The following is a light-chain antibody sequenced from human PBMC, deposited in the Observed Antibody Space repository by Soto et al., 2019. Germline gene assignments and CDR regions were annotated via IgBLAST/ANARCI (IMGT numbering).Light chain of an antibody. CDR1: SSDVGGYNY. Sequence: QSALTQPASVSGSPGQSITISCTGTSSDVGGYNYVSWYQQHPGKAPKLMIYEVTNRPSGVSYRFSGSKSGNTASLTISGLQAEDEADYYCSSHTSSSTVVFGGGTQLTVL. CDR3: SSHTSSSTVV. J-gene: IGLJ2*01. CDR2: EVT. V-gene: IGLV2-14*01.